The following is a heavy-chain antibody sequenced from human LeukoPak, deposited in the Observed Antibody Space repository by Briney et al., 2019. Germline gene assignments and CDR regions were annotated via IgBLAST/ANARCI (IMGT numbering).Heavy chain of an antibody. D-gene: IGHD5-12*01. Sequence: GGSLRFSCAASGFTLHHYSMHWVRQPPGKGLEWVSLISWDGGITYYADSVRGRFTISRDNSKNSLSLEMNSLRTEDTALYYCAKDSNTGGYSFGSWGQGTLVTVTS. CDR2: ISWDGGIT. CDR1: GFTLHHYS. J-gene: IGHJ4*02. V-gene: IGHV3-43*01. CDR3: AKDSNTGGYSFGS.